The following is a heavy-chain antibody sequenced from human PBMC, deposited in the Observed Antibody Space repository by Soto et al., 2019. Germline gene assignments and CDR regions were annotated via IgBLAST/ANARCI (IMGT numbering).Heavy chain of an antibody. J-gene: IGHJ3*02. CDR2: ISSSSSYI. CDR1: GFIFSNYW. V-gene: IGHV3-21*01. Sequence: SLRLSCAASGFIFSNYWMYWVRQAPGKGLEWVSSISSSSSYIYYADSVKGRFTISRDNAKNSLYLQMNSLRAEDTAVYYCARAMSPSGSHDAFDIWGQGTMVTGS. D-gene: IGHD1-26*01. CDR3: ARAMSPSGSHDAFDI.